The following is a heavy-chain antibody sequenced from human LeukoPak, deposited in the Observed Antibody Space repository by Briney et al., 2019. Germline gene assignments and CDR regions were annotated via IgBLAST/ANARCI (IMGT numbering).Heavy chain of an antibody. CDR2: IRSSGSTI. D-gene: IGHD3-9*01. CDR3: ARDLANYDILTGYRRGFDY. CDR1: GFTFSSYE. J-gene: IGHJ4*02. V-gene: IGHV3-48*03. Sequence: PGRSLRLSCAASGFTFSSYEMNWIRQAPGKGLEWVSHIRSSGSTIYYADSVKGRFTISRDNAKNSLYLQMNSLRAEDTAVYYCARDLANYDILTGYRRGFDYWGQGTLVTVSS.